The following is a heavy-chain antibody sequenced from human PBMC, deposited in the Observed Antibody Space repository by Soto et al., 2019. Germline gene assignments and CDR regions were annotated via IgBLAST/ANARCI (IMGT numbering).Heavy chain of an antibody. CDR1: GFTFSSYA. CDR2: ISGSGGGT. CDR3: AKARLGRFFDY. J-gene: IGHJ4*02. V-gene: IGHV3-23*01. Sequence: GWSLRLSCAASGFTFSSYAMSWVRQAPGKGLEWVSTISGSGGGTYYADSVKVRFKISRDNSKNTLYLQMRSLRAEDTAVYFCAKARLGRFFDYWGQGTLVTVSS. D-gene: IGHD3-10*01.